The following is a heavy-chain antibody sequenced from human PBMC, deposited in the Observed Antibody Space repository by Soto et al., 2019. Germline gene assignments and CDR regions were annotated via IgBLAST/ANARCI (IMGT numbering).Heavy chain of an antibody. CDR2: ISAYNGNT. J-gene: IGHJ3*02. CDR3: ARVEEVCDSSGWYPDAFDI. Sequence: APVKPSCKAPGYTFTSCGSSWARQAHGQGLEWMGWISAYNGNTNYAQKLQGRVTMTTDTSTSTAYMELRSLRSDDTAVYYCARVEEVCDSSGWYPDAFDIWGQGTMVTVS. CDR1: GYTFTSCG. D-gene: IGHD6-19*01. V-gene: IGHV1-18*01.